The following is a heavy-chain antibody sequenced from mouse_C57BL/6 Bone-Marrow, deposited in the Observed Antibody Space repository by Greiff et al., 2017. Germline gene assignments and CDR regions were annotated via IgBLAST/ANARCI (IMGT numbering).Heavy chain of an antibody. CDR2: INPSSGYT. V-gene: IGHV1-7*01. CDR1: GYTFTSYW. CDR3: ARPNYNGSSYWYFDV. D-gene: IGHD1-1*01. J-gene: IGHJ1*03. Sequence: VQVVESGAELAKPGASVKLSCKASGYTFTSYWMHWVKQRPGQGLEWIGYINPSSGYTKYNQKFKDKATLTADKSSSTVYMQLSSLTYEDSAVYYCARPNYNGSSYWYFDVWGTGTTVTVSS.